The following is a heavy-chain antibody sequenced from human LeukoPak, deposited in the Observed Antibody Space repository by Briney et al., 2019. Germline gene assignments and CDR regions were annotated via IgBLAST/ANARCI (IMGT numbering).Heavy chain of an antibody. V-gene: IGHV3-30*18. CDR3: AKARKPHYYGSGSYLYYYYGMDV. CDR2: ISYDGSNK. J-gene: IGHJ6*02. CDR1: GFTFSSYA. Sequence: GGSLRLSCAASGFTFSSYAMSWVRQAPGKGLEWVAVISYDGSNKYYGDSVKDRFTISRDNSKNTLYLQMNSLRAEDTAVYYCAKARKPHYYGSGSYLYYYYGMDVWGQGTTVTVSS. D-gene: IGHD3-10*01.